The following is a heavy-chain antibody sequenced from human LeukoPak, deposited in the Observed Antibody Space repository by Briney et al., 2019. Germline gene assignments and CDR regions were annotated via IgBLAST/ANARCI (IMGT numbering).Heavy chain of an antibody. Sequence: RAGGSLRLSCAASGFNFDDYVMTWVRQAPGKGLEWVSGINWNGGSRGYADSVKGRFTISRDNSKNTLYLQMNSLRAEDTAVYYCAKETGGSYGSPQDYWGQGTLVTVSS. V-gene: IGHV3-20*04. J-gene: IGHJ4*02. CDR1: GFNFDDYV. CDR3: AKETGGSYGSPQDY. D-gene: IGHD3-16*01. CDR2: INWNGGSR.